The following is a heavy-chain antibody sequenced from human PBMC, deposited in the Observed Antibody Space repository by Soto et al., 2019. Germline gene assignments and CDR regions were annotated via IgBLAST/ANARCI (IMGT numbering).Heavy chain of an antibody. V-gene: IGHV1-2*04. CDR3: ARDSGYGDYGYYFDY. J-gene: IGHJ4*02. Sequence: GASVKVSCKASGYTFTGYYMHWVRQAPGQGLEWMGWINPNSGGTNYAQKFQGWVTMTRDTSISTAYMELSRLRSDDTAVYYCARDSGYGDYGYYFDYWGQGTLVTVSS. D-gene: IGHD4-17*01. CDR2: INPNSGGT. CDR1: GYTFTGYY.